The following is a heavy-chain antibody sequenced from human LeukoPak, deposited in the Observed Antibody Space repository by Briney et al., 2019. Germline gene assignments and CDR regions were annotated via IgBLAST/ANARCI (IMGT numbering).Heavy chain of an antibody. V-gene: IGHV4-34*01. CDR2: INHSGST. D-gene: IGHD4-11*01. J-gene: IGHJ5*02. CDR1: GGSFSGYY. CDR3: ARTVRGNWFDP. Sequence: SETLSLTCAVYGGSFSGYYWSWIRQPPGKGLEWIGEINHSGSTNYNPSLKSRVTISVDTSKNQFSLKLSSVTAADTAVYYCARTVRGNWFDPWGQGTLVTVSS.